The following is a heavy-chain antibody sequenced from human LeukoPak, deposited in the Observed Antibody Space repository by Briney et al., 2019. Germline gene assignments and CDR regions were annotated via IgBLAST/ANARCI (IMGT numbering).Heavy chain of an antibody. CDR3: ARGYCNGGSCYSFYY. V-gene: IGHV1-46*01. CDR1: GYTFISFY. Sequence: ASVKVSCKASGYTFISFYIHWVRQAPGQGLEWMGVINPSGGTTLYAQKFQGRATMTRDASTSTVYMELSSLRSEDTAVYYCARGYCNGGSCYSFYYWGQGTLVTVSS. J-gene: IGHJ4*02. D-gene: IGHD2-15*01. CDR2: INPSGGTT.